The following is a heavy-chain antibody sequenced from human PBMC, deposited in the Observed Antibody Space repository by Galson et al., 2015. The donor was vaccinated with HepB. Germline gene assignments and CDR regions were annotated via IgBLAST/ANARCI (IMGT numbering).Heavy chain of an antibody. CDR2: INAGNGNT. CDR1: GYTFTSYA. CDR3: ARDYYDSSGYYYPTGLGAFDI. J-gene: IGHJ3*02. V-gene: IGHV1-3*01. Sequence: SVKVSCKASGYTFTSYAMHWVRQAPGQRLEWMGWINAGNGNTKYSQKFQGRVTITRDTSASTAYMELSSLRSEDTAVYYCARDYYDSSGYYYPTGLGAFDIWGQGTMVTVSS. D-gene: IGHD3-22*01.